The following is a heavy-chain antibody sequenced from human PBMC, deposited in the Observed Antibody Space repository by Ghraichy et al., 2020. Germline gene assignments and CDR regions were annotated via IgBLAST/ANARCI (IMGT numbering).Heavy chain of an antibody. D-gene: IGHD1-26*01. CDR3: ARDSGSYQFDP. J-gene: IGHJ5*02. Sequence: GGSLRLSCAASGFTFSTYALSWVRQAPGKGLEWVSAISGSGGSTYFADSVKGRFTISRDNSKNTLYLQMNSLRADDTAVYYCARDSGSYQFDPWGQGTLVIVSS. V-gene: IGHV3-23*01. CDR1: GFTFSTYA. CDR2: ISGSGGST.